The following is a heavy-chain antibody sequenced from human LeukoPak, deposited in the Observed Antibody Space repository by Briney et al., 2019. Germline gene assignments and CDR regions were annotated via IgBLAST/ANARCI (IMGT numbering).Heavy chain of an antibody. D-gene: IGHD5-12*01. J-gene: IGHJ4*02. CDR1: GGSISSSY. CDR2: IYYSGST. Sequence: SETLSLTCTVSGGSISSSYWSWIRQPPGKGMEWIAYIYYSGSTNYNPSPKSRVTISVDTSKNQFSLKLSSVTAADTAVYYCARGGYSGYDFDYWGQGSLVTVSS. V-gene: IGHV4-59*01. CDR3: ARGGYSGYDFDY.